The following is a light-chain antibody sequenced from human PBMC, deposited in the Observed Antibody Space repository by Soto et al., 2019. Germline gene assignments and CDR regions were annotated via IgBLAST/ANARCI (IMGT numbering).Light chain of an antibody. CDR1: QSISSY. CDR2: AAS. CDR3: LQHHTYPFT. Sequence: DIQMTQSPSSLSASVGDRVTITCRASQSISSYLNWYQQKPGKAPKLLIYAASSLQSGVPSRFSASGYRTEFTLTISSLQPEDFATYYCLQHHTYPFTFGPGTRLHI. J-gene: IGKJ3*01. V-gene: IGKV1-17*01.